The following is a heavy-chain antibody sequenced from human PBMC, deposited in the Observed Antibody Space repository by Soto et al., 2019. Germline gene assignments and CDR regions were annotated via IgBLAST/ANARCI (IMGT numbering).Heavy chain of an antibody. D-gene: IGHD3-16*02. J-gene: IGHJ4*02. CDR1: GYTFTSYG. CDR3: ARTGSGVITFGGVIPSYFDY. Sequence: ASVKVSCKASGYTFTSYGISWVRQAPGQGLEWMGWISAYNGNTNYAQELQGRVTMTTDTSTSTAYMELRSLRSDDTAVYYCARTGSGVITFGGVIPSYFDYWGQGTLVTVSS. V-gene: IGHV1-18*01. CDR2: ISAYNGNT.